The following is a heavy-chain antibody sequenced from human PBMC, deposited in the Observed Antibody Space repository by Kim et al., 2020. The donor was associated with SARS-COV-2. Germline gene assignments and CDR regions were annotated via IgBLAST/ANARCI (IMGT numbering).Heavy chain of an antibody. V-gene: IGHV1-69*13. J-gene: IGHJ6*02. CDR3: ARDPQLGYYDSSGLPTSYYYDCMDV. D-gene: IGHD3-22*01. CDR1: GGTFSSYA. Sequence: SVKVSCKASGGTFSSYAISWVRQAPGQGLEWMGGIIPIFGTANYAQKFQGRVTITADESTSTAYMELSSLRSEDTAVYYCARDPQLGYYDSSGLPTSYYYDCMDVWGQGTTVTVSS. CDR2: IIPIFGTA.